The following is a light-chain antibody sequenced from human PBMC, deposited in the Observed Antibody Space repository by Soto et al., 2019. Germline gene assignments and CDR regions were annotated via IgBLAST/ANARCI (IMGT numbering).Light chain of an antibody. V-gene: IGKV3-20*01. CDR2: GAS. CDR1: QSINSRY. J-gene: IGKJ3*01. Sequence: EIVLTQSPGTLSLSPGERATLSCRASQSINSRYLAWYQQKPGQAPRLLIYGASSRATGIPARFSGSGSGTDFTLTISRLEPEDFSVYYCQQFGSSSGFTFGPGTKVDIK. CDR3: QQFGSSSGFT.